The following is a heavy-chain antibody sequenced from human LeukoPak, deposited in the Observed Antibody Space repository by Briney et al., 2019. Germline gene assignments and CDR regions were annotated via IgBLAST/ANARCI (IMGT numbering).Heavy chain of an antibody. CDR1: GYTFTDYG. CDR3: ARGEWLLQD. CDR2: INTNAGNP. V-gene: IGHV7-4-1*02. Sequence: ASVKVSCKASGYTFTDYGMNWVRQAPGQGLEWMGWINTNAGNPTYAQGFTGRFVFSLDTSVSTAFLQISSLKAEDTAVYYCARGEWLLQDWGQGTLVTVSS. D-gene: IGHD3-22*01. J-gene: IGHJ4*02.